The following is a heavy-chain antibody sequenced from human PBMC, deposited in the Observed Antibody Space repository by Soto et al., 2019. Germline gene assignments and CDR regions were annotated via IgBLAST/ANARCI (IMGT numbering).Heavy chain of an antibody. V-gene: IGHV3-33*01. D-gene: IGHD6-19*01. J-gene: IGHJ4*02. CDR1: GFTFSSYG. Sequence: GGSLRLSCAASGFTFSSYGMHWVRQAPGKGLEWVAVIWYDGSNKYYADSVKGRFTISRDNSKNTLYLQMNSLRAEDTAVYYCARPGTVAGTVYYFDYWGQGTLVTVSS. CDR3: ARPGTVAGTVYYFDY. CDR2: IWYDGSNK.